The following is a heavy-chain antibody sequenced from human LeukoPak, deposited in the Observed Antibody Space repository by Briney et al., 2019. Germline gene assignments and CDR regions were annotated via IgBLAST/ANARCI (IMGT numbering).Heavy chain of an antibody. D-gene: IGHD6-13*01. CDR2: ISSSSSTI. V-gene: IGHV3-48*01. Sequence: GRSLRLSCAASGFTFSSYSMNWVRQAPGKGLEWVSYISSSSSTIYYADSVKGQFTISRDNAKNSLYLQMNSLRAEDTAVYYCARDHPDYSSRGSGVDYWGQGTLVTVSS. CDR1: GFTFSSYS. J-gene: IGHJ4*02. CDR3: ARDHPDYSSRGSGVDY.